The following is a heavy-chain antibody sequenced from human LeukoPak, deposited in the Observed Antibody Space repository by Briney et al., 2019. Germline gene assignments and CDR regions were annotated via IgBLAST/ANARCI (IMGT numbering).Heavy chain of an antibody. CDR3: SRGGCSSTSCKPGY. CDR2: ITSSGSHM. Sequence: GGSLRLSCAASGFTFRSYSMNWVRQAPGKRLEWLSSITSSGSHMYYADSVKGRFTISRDNAKYSLYLQMNSLRAEDTAVYYCSRGGCSSTSCKPGYWGQGTLVTVSS. CDR1: GFTFRSYS. D-gene: IGHD2-2*01. J-gene: IGHJ4*02. V-gene: IGHV3-21*06.